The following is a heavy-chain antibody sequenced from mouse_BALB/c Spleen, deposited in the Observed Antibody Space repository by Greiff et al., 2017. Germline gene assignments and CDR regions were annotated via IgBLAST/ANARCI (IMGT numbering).Heavy chain of an antibody. CDR1: GFNIKDYY. D-gene: IGHD2-14*01. J-gene: IGHJ3*01. CDR3: AFYRYRFAY. CDR2: IDPENGNT. Sequence: EVQLQESGAELVRPGALVKLSCKASGFNIKDYYMHWVKQRPEQGLEWIGWIDPENGNTIYDPKFQGKASITADTSSNTAYLQLSSLTSEDTAVYYCAFYRYRFAYWGQGTLVTVSA. V-gene: IGHV14-1*02.